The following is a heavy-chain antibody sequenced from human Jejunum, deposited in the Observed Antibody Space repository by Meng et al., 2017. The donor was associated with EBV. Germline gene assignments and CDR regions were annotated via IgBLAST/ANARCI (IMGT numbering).Heavy chain of an antibody. J-gene: IGHJ4*02. D-gene: IGHD4-17*01. Sequence: EVELVGSGGGLVKPGGSLCLSCAASGFNFDNTWMNWVRQAPGKGPEWIGRIKRKSDGLTTEYIASVQGRFIISRDDSNNILYLEMNGLKTEDTAVYYCTSRVVTTNDYWGQGTLVTVSS. CDR1: GFNFDNTW. CDR3: TSRVVTTNDY. V-gene: IGHV3-15*01. CDR2: IKRKSDGLTT.